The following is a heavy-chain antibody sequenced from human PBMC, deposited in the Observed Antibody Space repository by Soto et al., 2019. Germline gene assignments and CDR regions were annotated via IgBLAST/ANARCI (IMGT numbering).Heavy chain of an antibody. D-gene: IGHD1-26*01. CDR3: ARGRGTLKSGSPTWVY. CDR1: GCTFSSYA. CDR2: IIPIFGTA. Sequence: ASVRVSCKASGCTFSSYAISWVRQAAGQGLEWMGGIIPIFGTANYAQKFQGRVTITADKSTSTAYMELSSLRSEDTAVYYCARGRGTLKSGSPTWVYWGQGTLVSVSS. J-gene: IGHJ4*02. V-gene: IGHV1-69*06.